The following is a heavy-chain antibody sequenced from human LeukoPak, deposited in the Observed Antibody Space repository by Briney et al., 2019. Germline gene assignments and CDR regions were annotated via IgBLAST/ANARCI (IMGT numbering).Heavy chain of an antibody. CDR1: GGSISSSSYY. V-gene: IGHV4-39*07. CDR3: ARDGRSDYYYDSSGNFDY. Sequence: SETLSLTCTVSGGSISSSSYYWGWIRQPPGKGLEWIGSIYYSGSTYYNPSLKSRVTISVDTSKNQFSLKLSSVTAADTAVYYCARDGRSDYYYDSSGNFDYWGQGTLVTVSS. J-gene: IGHJ4*02. CDR2: IYYSGST. D-gene: IGHD3-22*01.